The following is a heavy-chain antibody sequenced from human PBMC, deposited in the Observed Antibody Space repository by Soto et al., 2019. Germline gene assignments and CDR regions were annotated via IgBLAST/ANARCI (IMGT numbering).Heavy chain of an antibody. J-gene: IGHJ4*02. CDR3: ARGDLGGYDFWSGYYSYYFDY. Sequence: PSETLSLTCAVYGGSFIGYYWSWIRQPPGKGLEWIGEINHSGSTNYNPSLKSRVTISVDTSKNQFSLKLSSVTAADTAVYYCARGDLGGYDFWSGYYSYYFDYWGQGTLVTVSS. D-gene: IGHD3-3*01. CDR1: GGSFIGYY. CDR2: INHSGST. V-gene: IGHV4-34*01.